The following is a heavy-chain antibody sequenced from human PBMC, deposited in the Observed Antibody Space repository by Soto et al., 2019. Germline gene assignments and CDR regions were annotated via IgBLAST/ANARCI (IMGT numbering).Heavy chain of an antibody. CDR2: IYYSGST. CDR3: ARHEAGWYFDS. Sequence: WETLSLTCTVSRGSISSGTNYWAWIRQPPGKGLEWIANIYYSGSTFYNPPLKSRVTISLATSKNQFSLKRRSVTAADTAGYYCARHEAGWYFDSWGQGTLVTVSS. V-gene: IGHV4-39*01. CDR1: RGSISSGTNY. J-gene: IGHJ4*02. D-gene: IGHD6-25*01.